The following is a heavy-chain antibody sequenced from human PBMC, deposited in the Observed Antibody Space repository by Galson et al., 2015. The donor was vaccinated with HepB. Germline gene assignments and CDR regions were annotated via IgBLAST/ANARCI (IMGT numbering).Heavy chain of an antibody. J-gene: IGHJ4*02. CDR3: ARDYSVSPSYSSGWYPLLRTKYYFDY. Sequence: SLRLSCAASGFTFSSYSMNWVRQAPGKGLEWVSSISSSSSYIYYADSVKGRFTISRDNAKNSLYLQMNSLRAEDTAVYYCARDYSVSPSYSSGWYPLLRTKYYFDYWGQGTLVTVSS. V-gene: IGHV3-21*01. CDR2: ISSSSSYI. D-gene: IGHD6-19*01. CDR1: GFTFSSYS.